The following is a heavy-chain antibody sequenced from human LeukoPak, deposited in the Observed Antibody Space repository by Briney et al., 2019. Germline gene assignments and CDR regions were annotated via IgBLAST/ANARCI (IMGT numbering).Heavy chain of an antibody. Sequence: GGSLRLSCAASGFTFSSYSVNWVRQAPGKRLECVSYISGSSNTIYYADSVKGRFTISIDNAKNPLYLQMNSLRAEDTAVYYCARWSYGSGYALDYWGQGALVTVSS. J-gene: IGHJ4*02. CDR1: GFTFSSYS. D-gene: IGHD5-12*01. CDR3: ARWSYGSGYALDY. CDR2: ISGSSNTI. V-gene: IGHV3-48*01.